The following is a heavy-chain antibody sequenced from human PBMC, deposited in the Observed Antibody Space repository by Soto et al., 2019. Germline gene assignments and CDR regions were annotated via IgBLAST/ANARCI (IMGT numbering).Heavy chain of an antibody. CDR3: ARDMRSSWPFDF. D-gene: IGHD6-13*01. Sequence: QVLLVESGGALVKPGGSLRLSCAASGFTFSDYYMSWVRQAPGKGLEWVSYISTSGSTMYYADSVKGRFTISRDNAKNSLSLQMNSLRAEDTAVYYCARDMRSSWPFDFWGQGTLVTVSS. J-gene: IGHJ4*02. CDR1: GFTFSDYY. CDR2: ISTSGSTM. V-gene: IGHV3-11*01.